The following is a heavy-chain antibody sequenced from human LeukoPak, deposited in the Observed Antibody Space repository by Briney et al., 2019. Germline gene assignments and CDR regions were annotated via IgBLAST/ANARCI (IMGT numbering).Heavy chain of an antibody. CDR1: GFTFSSYS. CDR3: ARDYGGSLPFDY. D-gene: IGHD4-23*01. CDR2: ISSSGSDI. Sequence: GGSLRLSCAASGFTFSSYSMNWVRQAPGKGLEWVSSISSSGSDIYYADSVKGRFTISRDNAKNSLYLHMNRLRAEDTAVYYCARDYGGSLPFDYWGQGTLVTVSS. J-gene: IGHJ4*02. V-gene: IGHV3-21*01.